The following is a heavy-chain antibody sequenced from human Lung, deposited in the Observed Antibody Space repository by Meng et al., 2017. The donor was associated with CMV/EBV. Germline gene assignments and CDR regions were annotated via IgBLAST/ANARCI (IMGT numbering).Heavy chain of an antibody. CDR2: INPNSGGT. J-gene: IGHJ6*02. CDR1: GYTFTGYY. CDR3: ARGSIVVVPAAINDMAV. V-gene: IGHV1-2*02. D-gene: IGHD2-2*02. Sequence: ASXXVSXKASGYTFTGYYMHWVRQAPGQGLEWMGWINPNSGGTNYAQKFQGRVTMTRDTSISTDYMELSRLRSDDTAGYYCARGSIVVVPAAINDMAVWGQGTTVTVSS.